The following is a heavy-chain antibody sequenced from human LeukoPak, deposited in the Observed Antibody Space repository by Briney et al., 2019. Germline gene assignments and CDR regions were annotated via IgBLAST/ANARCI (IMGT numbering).Heavy chain of an antibody. CDR1: GYTFTSYY. J-gene: IGHJ6*03. D-gene: IGHD3-16*01. CDR2: INPSGGST. Sequence: GASVKVSCKASGYTFTSYYMHWVRQAPGQGLEWMGIINPSGGSTSYAQKFQGRVTMTRNTSISTAYMELSSLRSEDTAVYYCARGNKGLWLRYYYYYYMDVWGKGTTVTVSS. V-gene: IGHV1-46*01. CDR3: ARGNKGLWLRYYYYYYMDV.